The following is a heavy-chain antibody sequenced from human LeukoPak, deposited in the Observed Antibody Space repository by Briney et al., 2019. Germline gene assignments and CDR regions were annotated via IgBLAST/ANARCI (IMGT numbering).Heavy chain of an antibody. CDR1: GYTFTGYY. CDR2: INPNSGGT. CDR3: ARDRLFSYYDYVWGSENWFDP. Sequence: GASVKVSCKXSGYTFTGYYMHWVRQAPGQGLEWMGRINPNSGGTNYAQKFQGRVTMTRDTSISTAYMELSRLRSDDTAVYYCARDRLFSYYDYVWGSENWFDPWGQGTLVTVSS. J-gene: IGHJ5*02. D-gene: IGHD3-16*01. V-gene: IGHV1-2*06.